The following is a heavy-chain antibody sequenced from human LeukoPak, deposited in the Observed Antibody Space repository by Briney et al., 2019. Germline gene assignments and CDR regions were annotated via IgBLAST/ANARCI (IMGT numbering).Heavy chain of an antibody. CDR2: INHSGST. CDR1: GGSFSGYY. V-gene: IGHV4-34*01. Sequence: TSETLSLTCAVYGGSFSGYYWSWIRQPPGKGLEWIGEINHSGSTNYNPSLKSRVTISVDTSKNQFSLKLSSVTAADTAVYYCAREIVGFGDYYMDVWGKGTTVTVSS. D-gene: IGHD3-10*01. CDR3: AREIVGFGDYYMDV. J-gene: IGHJ6*03.